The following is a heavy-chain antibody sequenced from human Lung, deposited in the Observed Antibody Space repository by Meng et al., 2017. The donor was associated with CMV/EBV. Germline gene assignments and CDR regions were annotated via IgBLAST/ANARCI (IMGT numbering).Heavy chain of an antibody. V-gene: IGHV4-59*01. J-gene: IGHJ5*02. CDR3: ARDRSDLWSGPFDP. D-gene: IGHD3-3*01. CDR1: GTSISPYY. CDR2: IYFNGNT. Sequence: SXTXSLXCTVFGTSISPYYWSWIRQPPGKGLEWIGYIYFNGNTNYNPALQSRVTMSLDTSMNQFSLKLNSVTAADTAVYYCARDRSDLWSGPFDPWGRGTLVTVSS.